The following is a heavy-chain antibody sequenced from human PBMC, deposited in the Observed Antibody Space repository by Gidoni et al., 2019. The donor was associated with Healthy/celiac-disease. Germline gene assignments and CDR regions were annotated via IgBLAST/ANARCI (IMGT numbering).Heavy chain of an antibody. J-gene: IGHJ4*02. V-gene: IGHV1-18*04. Sequence: QVQLVQSVVDVNNPGASVKVSCKSSGYTFTSSGISWVRQAPGQGLEWMGWIIAYNGNTNYAQKLQGRVTMTTDTSTSTDYMELRSLRSDDTAVYYCARVSGAVAGPMGVYFDYWGQGTLVTVSS. CDR2: IIAYNGNT. CDR3: ARVSGAVAGPMGVYFDY. CDR1: GYTFTSSG. D-gene: IGHD6-19*01.